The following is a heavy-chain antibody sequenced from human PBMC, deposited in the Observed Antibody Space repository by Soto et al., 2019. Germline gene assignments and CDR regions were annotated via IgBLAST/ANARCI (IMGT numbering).Heavy chain of an antibody. V-gene: IGHV3-66*01. J-gene: IGHJ4*02. CDR1: GFTVSSNY. CDR3: ARDSSRAGYFDY. Sequence: EVQLVESGGGLVQPGGSLRLSCAASGFTVSSNYMSWVRQAPGKGLEWVSVIYRGGSTYYADSVKGRFTISRDNSKNTLYLQMNSLRAEDTAVYYCARDSSRAGYFDYWGQGTLVTVSS. CDR2: IYRGGST.